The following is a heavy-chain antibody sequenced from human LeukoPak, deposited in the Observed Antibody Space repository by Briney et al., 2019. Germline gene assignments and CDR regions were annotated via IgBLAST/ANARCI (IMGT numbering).Heavy chain of an antibody. CDR2: TYYRSKLYN. CDR1: GDSVSSNSAA. J-gene: IGHJ3*02. Sequence: SQTLSLTCAISGDSVSSNSAAWNWIRQSPSRGLEWLGRTYYRSKLYNDYAVSVKSLITINPDTSKNQFSLQLNSVTPEDTAVYYCARVGKQPPDDAFDIWGQGTMVTVSS. D-gene: IGHD6-13*01. CDR3: ARVGKQPPDDAFDI. V-gene: IGHV6-1*01.